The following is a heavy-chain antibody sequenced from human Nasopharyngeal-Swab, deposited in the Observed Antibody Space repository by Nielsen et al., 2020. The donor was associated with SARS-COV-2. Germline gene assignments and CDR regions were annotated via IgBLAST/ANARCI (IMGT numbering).Heavy chain of an antibody. CDR2: IKQDGSEK. CDR3: ARDRYYYGSGSLDY. Sequence: GESLKISWAASGFTFSSYWMSWVRQAPGKGLEWVANIKQDGSEKYYVDSVKGRFTISRDNAKNSLYLQMNSLRAEDTAVYYCARDRYYYGSGSLDYWGQGTLVTVSS. D-gene: IGHD3-10*01. CDR1: GFTFSSYW. V-gene: IGHV3-7*01. J-gene: IGHJ4*02.